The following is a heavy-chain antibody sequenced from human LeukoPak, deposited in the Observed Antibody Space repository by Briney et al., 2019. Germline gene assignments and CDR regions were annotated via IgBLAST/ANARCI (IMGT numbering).Heavy chain of an antibody. CDR3: ARGKKGGSSRPLDY. CDR2: INHSGST. Sequence: KPSETLSLTCAVYGGSFSGYYWSWIRQPPGKGLEWIGEINHSGSTNYNPSLKSRVTISVDTSKNQFSLKLSSVTAADTAVYYCARGKKGGSSRPLDYWGQGTLVTVSS. CDR1: GGSFSGYY. D-gene: IGHD1-26*01. V-gene: IGHV4-34*01. J-gene: IGHJ4*02.